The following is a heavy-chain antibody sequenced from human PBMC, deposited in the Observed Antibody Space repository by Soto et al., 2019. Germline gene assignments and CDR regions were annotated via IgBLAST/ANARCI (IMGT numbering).Heavy chain of an antibody. J-gene: IGHJ4*02. CDR3: AMITGIPQGYYFDY. V-gene: IGHV3-7*05. CDR1: GFTFSSYW. D-gene: IGHD3-16*01. CDR2: IKQDGSEK. Sequence: GWSLRLSCAASGFTFSSYWMSWVRQAPGKGLEWVANIKQDGSEKYYVDSVKGRFAISRDNAKNSLYLQMNSLRAEDTAVYYCAMITGIPQGYYFDYCGQGTLVTVS.